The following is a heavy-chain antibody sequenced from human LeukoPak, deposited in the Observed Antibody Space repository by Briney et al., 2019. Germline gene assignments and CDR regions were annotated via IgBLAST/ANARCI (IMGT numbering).Heavy chain of an antibody. CDR2: IYYSGST. Sequence: SETLSLTCTVSGGSISSYYWSWIRQPPGKGLEWSGYIYYSGSTNYNPSLKSRVTISVDTSKNQFSLKLSSVTAADTAVYYCARGQWGLLYYYGMDVWGQGTTVTVSS. J-gene: IGHJ6*02. CDR3: ARGQWGLLYYYGMDV. V-gene: IGHV4-59*01. D-gene: IGHD3-16*01. CDR1: GGSISSYY.